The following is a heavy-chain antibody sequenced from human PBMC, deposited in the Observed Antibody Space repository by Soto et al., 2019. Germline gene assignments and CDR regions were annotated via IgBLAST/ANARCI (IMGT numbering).Heavy chain of an antibody. J-gene: IGHJ6*02. D-gene: IGHD3-22*01. V-gene: IGHV1-18*04. Sequence: ASVKVSCKASGYTFTSYGISWVRRAPGQGLEWMGWISAYNGNTNYAQKLQGRVTMTTDTSTSTAYMELRSLRSDDPAVYYCAREAYYYDSSGYYERRYYYGMDVWGQGTTVTVSS. CDR3: AREAYYYDSSGYYERRYYYGMDV. CDR1: GYTFTSYG. CDR2: ISAYNGNT.